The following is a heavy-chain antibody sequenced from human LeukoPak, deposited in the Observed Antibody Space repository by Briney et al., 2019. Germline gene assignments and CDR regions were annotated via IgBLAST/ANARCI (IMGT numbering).Heavy chain of an antibody. J-gene: IGHJ5*02. D-gene: IGHD6-19*01. V-gene: IGHV4-39*01. CDR3: ARTLSSSGWSDWFDP. CDR2: IYYSGST. Sequence: SETLSLTCTVSGGSISSSSYYWGWIRQPPGKGLEWFVSIYYSGSTYYNPSLKSRVTISVDTSKTQFSLKLSSVTAADTTVYYCARTLSSSGWSDWFDPWGQGTLVTVSS. CDR1: GGSISSSSYY.